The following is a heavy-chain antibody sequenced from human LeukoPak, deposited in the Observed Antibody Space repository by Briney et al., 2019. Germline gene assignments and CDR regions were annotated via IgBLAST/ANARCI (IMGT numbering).Heavy chain of an antibody. V-gene: IGHV3-23*01. D-gene: IGHD5-24*01. CDR1: GFTFTTYA. CDR2: ISNSGGST. Sequence: GGSLRLSCAVSGFTFTTYAMSWVRQAPGKGLEWISAISNSGGSTYYADSVRGRFTISRDNSKNTLFLQMNSLRAEDTAVYYCARDPRRDGYNYPYWGQGTLVTVSS. J-gene: IGHJ4*02. CDR3: ARDPRRDGYNYPY.